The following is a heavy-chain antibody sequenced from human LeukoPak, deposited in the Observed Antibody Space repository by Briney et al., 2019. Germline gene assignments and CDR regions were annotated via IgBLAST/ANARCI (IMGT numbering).Heavy chain of an antibody. D-gene: IGHD2/OR15-2a*01. CDR3: ARNKPITAFFGMDV. Sequence: GRSLRLSCAAPGFTFSDYAMHWVRQAPGKGLQWVAVISYGGDNEYYADSVKGRFTISRDNSQHTLYLQMNSLRPEDTAVYYCARNKPITAFFGMDVWGQGTAVTVSS. V-gene: IGHV3-30*04. J-gene: IGHJ6*02. CDR2: ISYGGDNE. CDR1: GFTFSDYA.